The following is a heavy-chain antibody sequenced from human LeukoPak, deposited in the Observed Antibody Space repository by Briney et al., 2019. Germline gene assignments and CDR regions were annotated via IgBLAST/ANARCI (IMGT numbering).Heavy chain of an antibody. D-gene: IGHD3-22*01. CDR2: IYYSGST. V-gene: IGHV4-39*07. Sequence: SETLSLTCTASGGSISSSSYYWGWIRQPPGKGLEWIGSIYYSGSTYYNPSLKSRVTISVDTSKNQFSLKLSSVTAADTAVYYCARGRYYDSSGYYFDFDYWGQGTLVTVSS. CDR1: GGSISSSSYY. CDR3: ARGRYYDSSGYYFDFDY. J-gene: IGHJ4*02.